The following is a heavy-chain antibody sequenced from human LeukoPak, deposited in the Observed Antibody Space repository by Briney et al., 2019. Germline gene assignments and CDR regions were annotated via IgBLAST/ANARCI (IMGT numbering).Heavy chain of an antibody. CDR1: GLTFSTYG. J-gene: IGHJ4*02. CDR3: ERDIYSSGNKYFDY. Sequence: GGSLRLSCAASGLTFSTYGFHWIRQAPGKGLEWVALIWNEGKKAEYAGSVKGRFTIFRDNSKNTVYMQMNSLRAEDTTVYYCERDIYSSGNKYFDYWGQGTLVTVSS. CDR2: IWNEGKKA. V-gene: IGHV3-33*01. D-gene: IGHD2-8*02.